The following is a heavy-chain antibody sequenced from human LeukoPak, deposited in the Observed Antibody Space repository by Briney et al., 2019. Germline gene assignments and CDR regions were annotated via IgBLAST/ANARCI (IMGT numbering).Heavy chain of an antibody. CDR2: IRSKADDFAT. CDR1: GFTFSSYG. CDR3: TKFYYDVLTGYRGMDV. Sequence: PGGSLRLSCAASGFTFSSYGMHWVRQASGKGLEWVGRIRSKADDFATAYAASVKGRFLISRDDSKNTAYLQMNSLKTDDTAVYYCTKFYYDVLTGYRGMDVWGQGTTVTVSS. V-gene: IGHV3-73*01. J-gene: IGHJ6*02. D-gene: IGHD3-9*01.